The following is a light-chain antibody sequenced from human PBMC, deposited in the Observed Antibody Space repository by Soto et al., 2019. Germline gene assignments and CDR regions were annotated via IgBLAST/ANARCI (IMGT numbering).Light chain of an antibody. CDR2: EDT. CDR1: RSDVGSYNL. J-gene: IGLJ2*01. Sequence: QSALTQPASVSGSPGQSITISCTGTRSDVGSYNLVSWYRQHPGKAPTLIIYEDTERPSGVSNRFSGSKSGNTASLTISGLQVEDEADYYCCSYAGSTTFVVFGGGTKLTVL. V-gene: IGLV2-23*01. CDR3: CSYAGSTTFVV.